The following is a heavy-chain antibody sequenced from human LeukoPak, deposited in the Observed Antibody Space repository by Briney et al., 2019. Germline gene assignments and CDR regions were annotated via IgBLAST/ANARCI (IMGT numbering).Heavy chain of an antibody. Sequence: SQTLSLTCAISGDSVSNNIATWNWVRQSPSRGLEWLGRTYYRSRWGNDYAISVKGRITINPDTSRNQFSLQLSSVTPEDTAVYYCVRDSDDYYWALDFWGQGTPVTVSS. V-gene: IGHV6-1*01. J-gene: IGHJ4*02. D-gene: IGHD3-10*01. CDR2: TYYRSRWGN. CDR1: GDSVSNNIAT. CDR3: VRDSDDYYWALDF.